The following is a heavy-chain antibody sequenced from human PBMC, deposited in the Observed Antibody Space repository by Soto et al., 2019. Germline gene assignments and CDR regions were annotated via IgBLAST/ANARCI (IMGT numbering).Heavy chain of an antibody. CDR3: AKGRGYSGYDAFDY. D-gene: IGHD5-12*01. CDR2: ISYDGSNK. V-gene: IGHV3-30*18. CDR1: GFTFSSYG. J-gene: IGHJ4*02. Sequence: QVQLVESGGGVVQPGRSLRLSCAASGFTFSSYGMHWVRQAPGKGLEWVAVISYDGSNKYYADSVKGRFTISRDNSKNTLYLQMNSLRAEDTAVYYCAKGRGYSGYDAFDYWGQGTLVTVSS.